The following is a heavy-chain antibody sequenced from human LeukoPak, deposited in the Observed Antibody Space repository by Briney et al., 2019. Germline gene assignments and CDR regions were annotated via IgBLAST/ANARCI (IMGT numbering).Heavy chain of an antibody. D-gene: IGHD3-16*01. CDR3: ARGVWVNTSAKGAHYYYYYMDV. Sequence: SQTLPLTCTVSGGSISSGGYYWSWIRQPPGKGLEWIGYIYHSGSTYYNPSLKSRVTISVDRSKNQFSLKLSSVTAADTAVYYCARGVWVNTSAKGAHYYYYYMDVWGKGTTVTVSS. V-gene: IGHV4-30-2*01. CDR2: IYHSGST. CDR1: GGSISSGGYY. J-gene: IGHJ6*03.